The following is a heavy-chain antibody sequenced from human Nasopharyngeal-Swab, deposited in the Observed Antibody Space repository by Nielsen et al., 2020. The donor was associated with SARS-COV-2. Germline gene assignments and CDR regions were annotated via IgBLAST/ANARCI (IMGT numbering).Heavy chain of an antibody. CDR2: IIPIFGTA. CDR1: GGTFSSYA. CDR3: ARVGDGDYRGYYYGMDV. J-gene: IGHJ6*02. D-gene: IGHD4-17*01. V-gene: IGHV1-69*13. Sequence: SVKVSCKASGGTFSSYAISWVRQAPGQGLEWMGGIIPIFGTANYAQKFQGRVTITADESTSTAYMELSSLRSEDTAVYYCARVGDGDYRGYYYGMDVWGQGTTVTVSS.